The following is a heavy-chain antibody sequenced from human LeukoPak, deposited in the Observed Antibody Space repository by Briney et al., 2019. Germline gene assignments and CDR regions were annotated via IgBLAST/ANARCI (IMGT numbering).Heavy chain of an antibody. CDR1: GGSPRSRSYY. CDR2: IYYSGST. J-gene: IGHJ4*02. V-gene: IGHV4-39*01. D-gene: IGHD3-22*01. CDR3: ASGHYDSGGYYYPFDY. Sequence: SQTLSLTCTVSGGSPRSRSYYWGGIRHPPRKGLESIGRIYYSGSTYYNPSLKSRVTISVDTSKNQVSLRLSSVTAADTAVYYCASGHYDSGGYYYPFDYWGQGTLVTVSS.